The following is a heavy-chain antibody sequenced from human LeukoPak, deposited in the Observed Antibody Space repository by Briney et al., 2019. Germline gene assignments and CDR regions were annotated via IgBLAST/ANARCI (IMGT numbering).Heavy chain of an antibody. Sequence: GGSLRLSCAASGFTFSSYAMSWVRQAPGKGLEWVSAISGSGGSTYYADSVKGRFTIPRDNSKNTLYLQMNSLRAEDTAVYYCAKDRIVVVTAADNWFDPWGQGTLVTVSS. CDR2: ISGSGGST. V-gene: IGHV3-23*01. CDR1: GFTFSSYA. CDR3: AKDRIVVVTAADNWFDP. D-gene: IGHD2-21*02. J-gene: IGHJ5*02.